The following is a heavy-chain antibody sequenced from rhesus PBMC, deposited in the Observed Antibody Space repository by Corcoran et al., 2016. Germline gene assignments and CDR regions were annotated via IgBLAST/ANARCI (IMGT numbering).Heavy chain of an antibody. D-gene: IGHD3-3*01. CDR1: GASISSNW. J-gene: IGHJ4*01. CDR3: ARDEAESYYNIWTGYYAFDY. CDR2: INGKSGRT. V-gene: IGHV4-80*01. Sequence: QVQLQESGPGLVKPSETLSLTCTVSGASISSNWWSWLRQPPGKGLEWLGEINGKSGRTNYTPAHKSRVTIAKDAAKNQVYLKLSSVTAADTAVYYCARDEAESYYNIWTGYYAFDYWGQGVLVTVSS.